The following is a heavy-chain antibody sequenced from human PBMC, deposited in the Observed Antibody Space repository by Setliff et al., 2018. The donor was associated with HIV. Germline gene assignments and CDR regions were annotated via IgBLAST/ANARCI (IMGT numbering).Heavy chain of an antibody. V-gene: IGHV5-51*01. D-gene: IGHD2-15*01. Sequence: KVSCKTSGYTFTSYDVHWVRQMPGKGLEWMGIIYPGDSDTRYSPSFQGQVTISADKSISTAYLQCSSLKASDTAMYYCARLGGICSGGSCTALAYTMDVWGQGTTVTVSS. CDR1: GYTFTSYD. CDR2: IYPGDSDT. CDR3: ARLGGICSGGSCTALAYTMDV. J-gene: IGHJ6*02.